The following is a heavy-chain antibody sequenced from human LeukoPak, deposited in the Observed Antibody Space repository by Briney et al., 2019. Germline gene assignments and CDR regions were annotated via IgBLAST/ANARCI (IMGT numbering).Heavy chain of an antibody. D-gene: IGHD3-10*01. V-gene: IGHV3-64D*06. J-gene: IGHJ4*02. Sequence: PGGSLRLSCSASGFTFSTYAMHWLRQAPGKGLKYVLALSSNGGNTNYADYVKGRFTIYRDNSKNTLYLQMSSLRAEDTAVYYCVKRGSRSHYEEWGQGTLVTVSS. CDR2: LSSNGGNT. CDR3: VKRGSRSHYEE. CDR1: GFTFSTYA.